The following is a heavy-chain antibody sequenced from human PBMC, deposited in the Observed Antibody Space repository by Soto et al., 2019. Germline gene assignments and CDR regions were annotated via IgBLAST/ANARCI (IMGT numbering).Heavy chain of an antibody. CDR1: GFTFSSYA. D-gene: IGHD5-12*01. CDR2: ISYDGSNK. V-gene: IGHV3-30-3*01. J-gene: IGHJ4*02. CDR3: GRGGSGYELDY. Sequence: GGSLRLSCVASGFTFSSYAMHWVRQAPGKGLEWVAAISYDGSNKYYADSVKGRFTISRDNSKNTLYLQMNSLRAEDTAVYYCGRGGSGYELDYWGQGTLVTVSS.